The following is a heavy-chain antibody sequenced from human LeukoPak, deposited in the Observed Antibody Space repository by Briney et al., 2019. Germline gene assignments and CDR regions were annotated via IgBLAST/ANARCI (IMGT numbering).Heavy chain of an antibody. Sequence: RGSLRLSFSASGFTFSNAWMSWGPWAPGKGLEKVGRIKSKTDDGTTDYAAPIKVRFTISRDDSKNTLYLEMNSLKTEDAAVYYCTTVNYGSGSFWGQGNLVTVSS. CDR3: TTVNYGSGSF. D-gene: IGHD3-10*01. CDR1: GFTFSNAW. J-gene: IGHJ4*02. CDR2: IKSKTDDGTT. V-gene: IGHV3-15*01.